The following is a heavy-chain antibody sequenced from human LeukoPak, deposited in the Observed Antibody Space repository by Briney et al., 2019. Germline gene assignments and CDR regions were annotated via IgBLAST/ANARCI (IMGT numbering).Heavy chain of an antibody. J-gene: IGHJ4*02. V-gene: IGHV3-53*01. Sequence: GGSLRLSCAASGFSVSSRINYMSWVRQAPGMGLQWVSVIYGVGSTYYADSVEGRFTFSRDISKNTVYLQMNSLRAEDTAVYYCAKDPKGGWPSYYFDYWGQGTLVTVSS. CDR1: GFSVSSRINY. CDR2: IYGVGST. CDR3: AKDPKGGWPSYYFDY. D-gene: IGHD6-19*01.